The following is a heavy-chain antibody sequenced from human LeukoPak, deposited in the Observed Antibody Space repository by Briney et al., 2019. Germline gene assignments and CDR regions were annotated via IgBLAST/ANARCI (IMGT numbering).Heavy chain of an antibody. Sequence: GGSLRLSCAASGFTFSRYAIHWVRQAPGKGLEWVAVISYDGSNKYFADSVKGRFTISRDNSKNTLYLQMNSLRAEDTAVYYCAKTRNLRENYFDYWGRGTLVTVSS. V-gene: IGHV3-30-3*02. D-gene: IGHD1-26*01. CDR1: GFTFSRYA. CDR2: ISYDGSNK. J-gene: IGHJ4*02. CDR3: AKTRNLRENYFDY.